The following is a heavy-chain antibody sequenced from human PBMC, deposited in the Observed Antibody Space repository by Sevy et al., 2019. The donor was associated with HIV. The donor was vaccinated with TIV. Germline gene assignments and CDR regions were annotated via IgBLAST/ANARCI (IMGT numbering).Heavy chain of an antibody. V-gene: IGHV3-30-3*01. CDR3: ARDYYDSSGPRYYYGMDV. D-gene: IGHD3-22*01. CDR2: ISYDGSNK. J-gene: IGHJ6*02. CDR1: GFTFSSYA. Sequence: GGSLRLSCAASGFTFSSYAMHWVRQAPSKGLEWVAVISYDGSNKYYADSVKGRFTISRDNSKNTLYLQMNSLRAEDTAVYYCARDYYDSSGPRYYYGMDVWGQGTTVTVSS.